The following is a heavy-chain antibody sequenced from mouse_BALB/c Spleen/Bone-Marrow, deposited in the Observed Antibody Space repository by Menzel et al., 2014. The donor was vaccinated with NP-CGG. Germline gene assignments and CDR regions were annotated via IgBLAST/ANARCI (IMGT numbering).Heavy chain of an antibody. V-gene: IGHV14-3*02. CDR1: GFNIKDTH. CDR2: IDPANGNT. D-gene: IGHD1-1*01. J-gene: IGHJ2*01. Sequence: EVQGVESGAELVKPGASVKLSCTASGFNIKDTHMHWVRQRPEQGLEWIGRIDPANGNTKYDPKFQGKATITADTSSNTAYLQLSSLTSEDTAVYYCAYGSSYDYFDYWGQGTTLTVSS. CDR3: AYGSSYDYFDY.